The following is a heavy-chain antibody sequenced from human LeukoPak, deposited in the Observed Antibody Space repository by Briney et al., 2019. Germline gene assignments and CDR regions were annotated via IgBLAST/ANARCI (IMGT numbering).Heavy chain of an antibody. CDR3: ARVNPLMAPGAFDI. CDR2: IRQDGSAK. D-gene: IGHD2-8*01. V-gene: IGHV3-7*01. CDR1: GFTFSDYY. Sequence: GGSLRLSCAASGFTFSDYYMSWIRQAPGKGLAWVANIRQDGSAKYYMDSVKGRFTISRDNAKNSLYLQMNSLGAEDTAVYYCARVNPLMAPGAFDIWGQGQWSPSPQ. J-gene: IGHJ3*02.